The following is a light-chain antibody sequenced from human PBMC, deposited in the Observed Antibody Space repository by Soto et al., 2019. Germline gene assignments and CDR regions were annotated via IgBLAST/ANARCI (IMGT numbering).Light chain of an antibody. J-gene: IGKJ1*01. CDR2: GAS. CDR1: QSVSSN. Sequence: EIVMTQSPATLSVSPGERDTLSCRASQSVSSNLAWYQQKPGQAPRLLIYGASTRATCVPARFSGIGSGTEFTLTISSLQSEDFAVYYCQQYNNWWTFGQGTKV. CDR3: QQYNNWWT. V-gene: IGKV3-15*01.